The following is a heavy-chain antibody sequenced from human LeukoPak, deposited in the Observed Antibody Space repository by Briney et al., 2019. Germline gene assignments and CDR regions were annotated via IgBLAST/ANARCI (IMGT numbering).Heavy chain of an antibody. V-gene: IGHV3-9*01. CDR1: GFTFDDYA. J-gene: IGHJ4*02. Sequence: GGSLRLSCAASGFTFDDYAMHWVRQAPGKGLEWVSGISWNSGSIGYADSVKGRFTISRDNAKNSLYLQMNSLRAEDTAVYYCAKDHNDFWSGNPVNWGQGTLVTVSS. D-gene: IGHD3-3*01. CDR3: AKDHNDFWSGNPVN. CDR2: ISWNSGSI.